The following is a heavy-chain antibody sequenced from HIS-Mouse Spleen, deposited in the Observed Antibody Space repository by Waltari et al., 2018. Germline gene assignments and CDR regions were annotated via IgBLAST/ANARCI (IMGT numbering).Heavy chain of an antibody. CDR3: ARVRTGDPSYWYFDL. V-gene: IGHV4-34*01. CDR2: INHSGST. D-gene: IGHD7-27*01. J-gene: IGHJ2*01. CDR1: GGSFSGYY. Sequence: QVQLQQWGAGLLKPSETLSLTCAVYGGSFSGYYWSWIRQPPGKGLEWIGEINHSGSTNYNPSRKIRVTISVDTSKNQFSLKLSSVTAADTAVYYCARVRTGDPSYWYFDLWGRGTLVTVSS.